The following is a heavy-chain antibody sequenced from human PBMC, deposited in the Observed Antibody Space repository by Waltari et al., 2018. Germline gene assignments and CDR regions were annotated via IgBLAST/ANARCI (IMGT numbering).Heavy chain of an antibody. J-gene: IGHJ6*02. CDR1: GYTFTSYD. D-gene: IGHD6-13*01. Sequence: QVQLVQSGAEVKKPGASVKVSCKASGYTFTSYDINWVRQATGQGLEWMGWTNPNSGNTGYAQKFQGRVTMTRNTSISTAYMELSSLRSEDTAVYYCARKLGIAAAGSDGMDVWGQGTTVTVSS. CDR3: ARKLGIAAAGSDGMDV. V-gene: IGHV1-8*01. CDR2: TNPNSGNT.